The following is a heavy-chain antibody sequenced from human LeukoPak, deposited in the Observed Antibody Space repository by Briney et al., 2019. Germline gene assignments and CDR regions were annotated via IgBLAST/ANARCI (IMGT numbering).Heavy chain of an antibody. CDR2: IYSGGST. D-gene: IGHD3-22*01. CDR3: AREPYYYDSSGYSAFDI. Sequence: GSLRLSCAASGFTFNSYAMSWVRQAPGKGLEWVSVIYSGGSTYYADSVKGRFTISRDNSKNTLYLQMNSLRAEDTAVYYCAREPYYYDSSGYSAFDIWGQGTMVTVSS. CDR1: GFTFNSYA. J-gene: IGHJ3*02. V-gene: IGHV3-53*01.